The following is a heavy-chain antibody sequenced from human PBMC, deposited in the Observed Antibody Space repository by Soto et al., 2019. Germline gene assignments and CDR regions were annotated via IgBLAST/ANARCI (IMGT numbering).Heavy chain of an antibody. J-gene: IGHJ5*02. Sequence: SETLSLTCTVSGGSISSSSYYWGWIRQPPGKGLEWIGSIYYSGGTYYNPSLKSRVTISVDTSKNQFSLRLSSVTAADTAVYYCARNSATGGWFDPWGQGTLVTVSS. V-gene: IGHV4-39*01. CDR3: ARNSATGGWFDP. CDR2: IYYSGGT. D-gene: IGHD3-10*01. CDR1: GGSISSSSYY.